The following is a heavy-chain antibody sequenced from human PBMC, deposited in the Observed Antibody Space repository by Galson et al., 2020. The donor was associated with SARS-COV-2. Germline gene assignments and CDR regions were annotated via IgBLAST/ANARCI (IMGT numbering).Heavy chain of an antibody. CDR2: IYWDDDK. V-gene: IGHV2-5*02. Sequence: SGPTLVKPTQTLTLTCSFSGFSLTTSGVGVGWIRQPPGKALEWLALIYWDDDKRYSPSLKNRVTITKDTSRNLVVLTLTNMDPVDTATYYCAHSDFDTFDYWGQGALVTVSS. CDR1: GFSLTTSGVG. CDR3: AHSDFDTFDY. D-gene: IGHD2-21*02. J-gene: IGHJ4*01.